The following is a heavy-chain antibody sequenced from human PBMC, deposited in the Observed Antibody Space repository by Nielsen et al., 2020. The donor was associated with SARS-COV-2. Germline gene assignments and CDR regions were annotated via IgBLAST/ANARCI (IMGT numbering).Heavy chain of an antibody. D-gene: IGHD3-9*01. CDR1: GFTFSGSA. CDR3: ARDSYYDILTGKDYYYGMDV. CDR2: IKQDGSEK. J-gene: IGHJ6*02. V-gene: IGHV3-7*01. Sequence: GGSLRLSCVASGFTFSGSAMHWVRQAPGKGLEWVANIKQDGSEKYYVDSVKGRFTISRDNAKNSLYLQMNSLRAEDTAVYYCARDSYYDILTGKDYYYGMDVWGQGTTVTVSS.